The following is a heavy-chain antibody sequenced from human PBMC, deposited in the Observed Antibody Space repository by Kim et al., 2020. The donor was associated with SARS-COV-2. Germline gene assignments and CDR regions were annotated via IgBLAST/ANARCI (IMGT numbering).Heavy chain of an antibody. V-gene: IGHV4-34*01. D-gene: IGHD3-22*01. Sequence: SETLSLTCAVYGGSFSGYYWSWIRQPPGKGVEWIGEINHSGSTNYNPSLKSRVTISVDTSKNQFSLKLSSVTAADTAVYYCARAAYYYDPRAFDIWGQVT. CDR2: INHSGST. CDR1: GGSFSGYY. CDR3: ARAAYYYDPRAFDI. J-gene: IGHJ3*02.